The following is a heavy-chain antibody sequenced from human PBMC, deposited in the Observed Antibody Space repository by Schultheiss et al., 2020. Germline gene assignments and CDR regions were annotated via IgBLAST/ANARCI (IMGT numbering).Heavy chain of an antibody. CDR2: IYYSGST. J-gene: IGHJ6*02. D-gene: IGHD3-10*01. CDR1: GGSISSSSYY. CDR3: ARANYYGSRRYYYGMDV. Sequence: SETLSLTCTVSGGSISSSSYYWGWIRQPPGKGLEWIGYIYYSGSTYYNPSLKSRVTISVDTSKNQFSLKLSSVTAADTAVYYCARANYYGSRRYYYGMDVWGQGTTVTVSS. V-gene: IGHV4-31*03.